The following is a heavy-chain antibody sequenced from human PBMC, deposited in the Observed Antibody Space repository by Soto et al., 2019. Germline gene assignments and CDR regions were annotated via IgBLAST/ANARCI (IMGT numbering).Heavy chain of an antibody. CDR3: ARFYDFWSGPSGNWFDP. CDR2: IYYSGST. Sequence: SETLSLTCSVSGGSISSSSYYWGWIRQPPGKGLEWIGSIYYSGSTYYNPSLKSRVTISVDTSKNQFSLKLSSVTAADTAVYYCARFYDFWSGPSGNWFDPWGQGTLVTVSS. V-gene: IGHV4-39*01. D-gene: IGHD3-3*01. CDR1: GGSISSSSYY. J-gene: IGHJ5*02.